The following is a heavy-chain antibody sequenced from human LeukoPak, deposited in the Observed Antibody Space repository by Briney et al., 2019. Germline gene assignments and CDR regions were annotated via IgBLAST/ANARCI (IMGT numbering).Heavy chain of an antibody. CDR2: ISGSGGST. Sequence: GGSLRLSCAASGFTFSSYARSWVRQAPGKGLEWVSAISGSGGSTYYADSVKGRFTISRDNSKNTLYLQMNSLRAEDTAVYYCAKEGIAAAGTGYYFDYWGQGTLVTVSS. J-gene: IGHJ4*02. D-gene: IGHD6-13*01. CDR1: GFTFSSYA. V-gene: IGHV3-23*01. CDR3: AKEGIAAAGTGYYFDY.